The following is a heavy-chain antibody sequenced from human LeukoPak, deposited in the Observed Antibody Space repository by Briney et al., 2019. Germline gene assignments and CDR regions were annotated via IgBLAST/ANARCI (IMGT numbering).Heavy chain of an antibody. D-gene: IGHD3-10*01. V-gene: IGHV3-23*01. Sequence: GGSLRLSCAASGFTFSDYYMSWVRRAPGKGLEWVSSIRSSGETTYYADSVKGRFTISRDNSRNTLYLQMDSLRAEDTAVYYCAKEVRESAWFYFDYWGQGTLATVSS. CDR1: GFTFSDYY. CDR2: IRSSGETT. CDR3: AKEVRESAWFYFDY. J-gene: IGHJ4*02.